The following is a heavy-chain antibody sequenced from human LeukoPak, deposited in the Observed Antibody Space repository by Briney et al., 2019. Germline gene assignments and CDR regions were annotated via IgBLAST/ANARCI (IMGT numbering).Heavy chain of an antibody. Sequence: PGGSLRLSCAASGFTFSSYAMSWVRHAPGKGLEWVSAISGSGGSTYYADSVKGRFTISRDNSKNTLYLQMNSLRAEDTAVYYCAKTSWAVAARGWCDYWGQGTLVTVSS. J-gene: IGHJ4*02. D-gene: IGHD6-19*01. CDR3: AKTSWAVAARGWCDY. V-gene: IGHV3-23*01. CDR1: GFTFSSYA. CDR2: ISGSGGST.